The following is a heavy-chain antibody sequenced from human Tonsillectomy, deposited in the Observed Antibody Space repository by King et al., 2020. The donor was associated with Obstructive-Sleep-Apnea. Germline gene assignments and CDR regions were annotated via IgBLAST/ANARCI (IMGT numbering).Heavy chain of an antibody. J-gene: IGHJ6*02. CDR2: IWYDGSNK. V-gene: IGHV3-33*01. CDR3: ARDYDMPLGGYYYGMDV. CDR1: GFTFSSYG. D-gene: IGHD3-9*01. Sequence: QVQLVESGGGVVQPGRSLRLSCAASGFTFSSYGMHWVRQAPGKGLEWVAVIWYDGSNKYYADSVKGRFTISRDNSKNTLYLQMNSLRAEDTAVYYCARDYDMPLGGYYYGMDVWGQGTTVTVSS.